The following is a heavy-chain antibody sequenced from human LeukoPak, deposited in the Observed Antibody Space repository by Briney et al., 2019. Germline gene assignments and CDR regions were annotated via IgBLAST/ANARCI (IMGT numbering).Heavy chain of an antibody. CDR2: IYHSGST. D-gene: IGHD5-18*01. V-gene: IGHV4-38-2*02. Sequence: SETLSLTCTVSGYPISSGYYWGWIRQPPGKGLEWIGSIYHSGSTYYNPSLKSRVTISVDTSKNQFSLKLSSVTAADTAVYYCAREGYSYGTDYWGQGTLVTVSS. CDR3: AREGYSYGTDY. J-gene: IGHJ4*02. CDR1: GYPISSGYY.